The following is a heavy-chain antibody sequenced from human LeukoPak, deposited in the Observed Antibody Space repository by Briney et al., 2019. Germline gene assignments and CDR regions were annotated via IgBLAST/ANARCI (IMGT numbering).Heavy chain of an antibody. V-gene: IGHV1-46*01. D-gene: IGHD3-16*01. CDR2: INPSGGST. J-gene: IGHJ4*02. CDR1: GYTFTSYY. CDR3: ARSTGGTPDG. Sequence: ASVNLSCKASGYTFTSYYMHWVRQAPGQGLEWMGIINPSGGSTSYAQKFQGRVTMTRDTSTSTVYMELSSLRSEDTAVYYCARSTGGTPDGGGQGSPVTVSS.